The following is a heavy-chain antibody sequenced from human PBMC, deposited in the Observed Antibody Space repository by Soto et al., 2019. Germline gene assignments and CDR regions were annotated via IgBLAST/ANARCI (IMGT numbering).Heavy chain of an antibody. J-gene: IGHJ4*02. V-gene: IGHV4-59*01. CDR2: IYYSGST. CDR3: ARSEATVLDY. D-gene: IGHD4-17*01. CDR1: GASISSYY. Sequence: SETLSLTCTVSGASISSYYWSWIRQPPGKGLEWIGYIYYSGSTNYNPSLKSRVTISVDTSKNQFSLKLSSVTAADTAMYYCARSEATVLDYWGQGTLVTVS.